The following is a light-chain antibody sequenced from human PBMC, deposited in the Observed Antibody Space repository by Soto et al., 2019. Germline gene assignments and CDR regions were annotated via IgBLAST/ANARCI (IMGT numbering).Light chain of an antibody. V-gene: IGLV2-23*01. Sequence: ALTQPASVSGSLGQSVTISCIGISTDIGSFNLVSWYQQHVGKAPKLLIYKGSERPSGISHRFSGSTSGNTTSLTISGLQADDEASYYCCSYTGKNAFFVFGSGTKVTVL. CDR1: STDIGSFNL. J-gene: IGLJ1*01. CDR3: CSYTGKNAFFV. CDR2: KGS.